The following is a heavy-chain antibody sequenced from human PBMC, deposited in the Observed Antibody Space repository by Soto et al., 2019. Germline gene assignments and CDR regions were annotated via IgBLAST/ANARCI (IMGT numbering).Heavy chain of an antibody. Sequence: RLSCASAGFTFSSYSMNWVRQAPGKGLEWVSSISSSSSYIYYADSVKGRFTISRDNAKNSLYLQMNSLRAEDTAVYYCARSGITMIGDAFDIWGQGTMVTVSS. CDR3: ARSGITMIGDAFDI. V-gene: IGHV3-21*01. CDR2: ISSSSSYI. J-gene: IGHJ3*02. D-gene: IGHD3-22*01. CDR1: GFTFSSYS.